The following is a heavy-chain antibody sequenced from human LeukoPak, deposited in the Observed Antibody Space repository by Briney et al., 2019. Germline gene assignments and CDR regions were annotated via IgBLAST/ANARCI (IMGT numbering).Heavy chain of an antibody. CDR3: ASSVDLVANYYFDH. CDR2: FDPEDGET. Sequence: ASVKVSCKVSGHTLTEFSMHWLRQASGKGLEWMGGFDPEDGETIYAQKFQGRVTMTEDTSTDTAHLELSSLRSEDTAVYYCASSVDLVANYYFDHWGQGTLVTVSS. D-gene: IGHD5-12*01. V-gene: IGHV1-24*01. J-gene: IGHJ4*02. CDR1: GHTLTEFS.